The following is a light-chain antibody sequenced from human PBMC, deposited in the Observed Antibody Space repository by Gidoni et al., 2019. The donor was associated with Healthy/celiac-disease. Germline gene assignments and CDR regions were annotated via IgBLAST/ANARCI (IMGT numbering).Light chain of an antibody. J-gene: IGKJ1*01. CDR3: QQYGSSPRT. CDR1: QRVSSSY. CDR2: GAS. Sequence: EIVLTQSAGTLSLSPGERATLSCRASQRVSSSYLAWYQQKPGQAPRLLIYGASSRATGIPDRFSGSGSGTVFTLTISRLEPEDFAVYFCQQYGSSPRTFGQGTKVEIK. V-gene: IGKV3-20*01.